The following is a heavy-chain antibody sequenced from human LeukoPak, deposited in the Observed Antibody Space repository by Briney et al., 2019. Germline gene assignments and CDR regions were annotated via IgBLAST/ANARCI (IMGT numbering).Heavy chain of an antibody. D-gene: IGHD3/OR15-3a*01. Sequence: SETLSLTCAVYGGSFSGYYWSWIRQPPGKGLEWIGEINHSGSTNYNPSLKSRVTISIDTSKNQFSLKLSSVTAADTAVYYCARQLMMDYYYYYYYMDVWGRGTTVTISS. CDR2: INHSGST. V-gene: IGHV4-34*01. CDR3: ARQLMMDYYYYYYYMDV. CDR1: GGSFSGYY. J-gene: IGHJ6*03.